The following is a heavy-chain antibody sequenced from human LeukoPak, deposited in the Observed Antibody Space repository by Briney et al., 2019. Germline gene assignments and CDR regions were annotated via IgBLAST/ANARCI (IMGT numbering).Heavy chain of an antibody. CDR1: GFTFSDYD. D-gene: IGHD3-10*01. Sequence: GGSLRLSCVASGFTFSDYDMHWVRQAPGQGLEYVSGIRSNGGSTFYANSVKGRFSISRDNSKNTLYLQMGSLRGEDMAVYYCARDQELQRFGEVFIDHYYYFGMDVWGQGTTVTVSS. CDR3: ARDQELQRFGEVFIDHYYYFGMDV. J-gene: IGHJ6*02. V-gene: IGHV3-64*01. CDR2: IRSNGGST.